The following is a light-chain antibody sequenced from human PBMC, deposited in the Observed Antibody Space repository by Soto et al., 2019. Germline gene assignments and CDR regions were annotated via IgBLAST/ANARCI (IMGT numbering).Light chain of an antibody. CDR3: CLHAGTYVV. CDR2: DVG. CDR1: SSDVGGYNY. J-gene: IGLJ2*01. V-gene: IGLV2-11*01. Sequence: QSVLTQPRSVSGSPGQSVTISCTGTSSDVGGYNYVSWYQQRPGKAPKVMIYDVGERPSGVPDRFSGSKSGNTASLTISGLQAEDEADYYCCLHAGTYVVFGGGTKLTVL.